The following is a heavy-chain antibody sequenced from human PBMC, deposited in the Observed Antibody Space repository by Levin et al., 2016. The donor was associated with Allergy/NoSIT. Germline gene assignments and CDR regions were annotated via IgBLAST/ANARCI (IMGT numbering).Heavy chain of an antibody. CDR3: ASMRLGYLLVPFDT. J-gene: IGHJ4*02. Sequence: SVKVSCKASGGTFSSYAISWARQAPGQGLEWMGGIIPILAITNYAQKFQGRVTITADRSTSTAYMELSSLRSEDTAVYYCASMRLGYLLVPFDTWGQGTLVTVSS. CDR2: IIPILAIT. V-gene: IGHV1-69*10. CDR1: GGTFSSYA. D-gene: IGHD2-15*01.